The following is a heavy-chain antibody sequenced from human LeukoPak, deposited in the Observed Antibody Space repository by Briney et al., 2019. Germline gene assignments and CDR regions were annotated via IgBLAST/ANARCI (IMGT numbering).Heavy chain of an antibody. V-gene: IGHV3-9*01. Sequence: AGGSLRLSCAASGFTFDDYAMHWVRQAPGKGLEWVSGITWNSGSIGYADSVKGRFTISRDNAKNSLYLQMNSLRAEDTALYYCAKDESDYGDSGWYFDLWGRGTLVTVSS. CDR3: AKDESDYGDSGWYFDL. CDR2: ITWNSGSI. J-gene: IGHJ2*01. CDR1: GFTFDDYA. D-gene: IGHD4-17*01.